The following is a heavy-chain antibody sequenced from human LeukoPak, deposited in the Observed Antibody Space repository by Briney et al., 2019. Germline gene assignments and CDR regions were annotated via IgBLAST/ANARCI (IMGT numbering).Heavy chain of an antibody. CDR2: IYYSGST. V-gene: IGHV4-39*01. J-gene: IGHJ4*02. CDR1: GGSIRSSSYY. D-gene: IGHD3-10*01. Sequence: SETLSLTCTVSGGSIRSSSYYWGWIRQPPGKGLEWIGSIYYSGSTHYNPSLKSRVSISVDTSKNQFSLKLSSVTAADTAVYYCARLMYYYGSGSYYYYFDFWGQGTLVTVSS. CDR3: ARLMYYYGSGSYYYYFDF.